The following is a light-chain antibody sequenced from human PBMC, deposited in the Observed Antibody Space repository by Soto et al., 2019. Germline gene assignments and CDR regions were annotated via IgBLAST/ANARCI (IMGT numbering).Light chain of an antibody. CDR3: QQSYSTPP. V-gene: IGKV1-39*01. CDR2: AAS. Sequence: DIQMTQSPSSLSASVGDRVTITCRASQSISSYLNWYQQKPGKAPKLLIYAASSLQSGVPSRFSGSGSGTDFTLTISSLQHEDFATYYCQQSYSTPPFGGGTKVEIK. J-gene: IGKJ4*01. CDR1: QSISSY.